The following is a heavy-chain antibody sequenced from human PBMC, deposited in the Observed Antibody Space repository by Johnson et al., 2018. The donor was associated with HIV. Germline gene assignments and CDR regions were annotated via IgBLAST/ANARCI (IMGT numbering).Heavy chain of an antibody. J-gene: IGHJ3*02. Sequence: VLLVESGGGLVQPGGSLRLSCAASGFTFSSYWMSWVRQAPGKGLEWVANIKQDGSEKYYADSVKGRFTISRDNSKNTLYLQMNSLRAEDTAVYYCAKEGWAAAQEGWGAFDIWGQGTMVTVSS. CDR3: AKEGWAAAQEGWGAFDI. V-gene: IGHV3-7*01. CDR1: GFTFSSYW. CDR2: IKQDGSEK. D-gene: IGHD6-13*01.